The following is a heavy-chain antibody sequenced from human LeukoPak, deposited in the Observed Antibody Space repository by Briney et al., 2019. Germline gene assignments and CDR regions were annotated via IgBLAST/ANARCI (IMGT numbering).Heavy chain of an antibody. CDR3: ARQRGSGCLDY. J-gene: IGHJ4*02. CDR1: RFTLSNYW. V-gene: IGHV3-7*01. CDR2: IKQDGSET. Sequence: AGGSLRLSCAASRFTLSNYWMSWVLQAPGKGLEWVANIKQDGSETYYVDSVKGRFTISRDNAKNSLSLQMNSPRAEDTAVYYCARQRGSGCLDYWGQGTLVTVSS. D-gene: IGHD6-19*01.